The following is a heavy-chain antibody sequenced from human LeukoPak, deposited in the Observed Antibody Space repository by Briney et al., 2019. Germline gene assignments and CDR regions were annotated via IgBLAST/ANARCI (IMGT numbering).Heavy chain of an antibody. D-gene: IGHD5-18*01. CDR2: INPNSGGT. Sequence: GASVKVSRKASGYTFTGYYMHWVRQAPGQGLEWMGWINPNSGGTNYAQKFQGRVTMTRDTSISTAYMELSRLRSDDTAVYYCARGGEYSYGPFDYWGQGTLVSVSS. V-gene: IGHV1-2*02. J-gene: IGHJ4*02. CDR3: ARGGEYSYGPFDY. CDR1: GYTFTGYY.